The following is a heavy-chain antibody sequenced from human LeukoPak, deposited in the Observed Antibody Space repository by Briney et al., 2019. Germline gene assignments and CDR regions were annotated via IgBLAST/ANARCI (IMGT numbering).Heavy chain of an antibody. D-gene: IGHD4-17*01. CDR2: ISNSSSYI. V-gene: IGHV3-21*01. CDR1: GFTFSSYE. J-gene: IGHJ6*03. CDR3: ARSIATVTTRLGYYYYYMDV. Sequence: PGGSLRLSCAASGFTFSSYEMNWVRQAPGKGLEWVSSISNSSSYIYYADSVKGRFTISRDSAKNSLYLQMHSLRAEDTAVYYCARSIATVTTRLGYYYYYMDVWGKGTTVTVSS.